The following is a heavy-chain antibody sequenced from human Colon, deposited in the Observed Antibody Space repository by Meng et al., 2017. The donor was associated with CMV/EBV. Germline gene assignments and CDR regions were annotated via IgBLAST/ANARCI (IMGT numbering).Heavy chain of an antibody. V-gene: IGHV4-39*07. CDR3: ARGVLNFFDY. CDR1: GGSFTTNSYF. J-gene: IGHJ4*02. CDR2: IYNSGST. D-gene: IGHD3-10*01. Sequence: QLQLEESGPGLVKPSETLSLTCSVSGGSFTTNSYFWAWFRQPPGKGLEYIGSIYNSGSTYYNASLKSRVTMSVDTSKNQFSLKLSSVTAADTAKYYCARGVLNFFDYWGQGTLVTVSS.